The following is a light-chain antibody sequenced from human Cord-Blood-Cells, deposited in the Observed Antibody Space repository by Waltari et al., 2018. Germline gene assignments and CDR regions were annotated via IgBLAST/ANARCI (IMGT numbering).Light chain of an antibody. J-gene: IGKJ2*01. CDR3: QQYNNWLPYT. V-gene: IGKV3-15*01. Sequence: EIVRTPSPLTLSVPPRHPDTPSCRASQSVSSNLTWYQQKPGQAPRLLLYGASSRATGIPARFSGSRSATEFTLTISSLQSEDFSVYYCQQYNNWLPYTFGQGTKLEIK. CDR1: QSVSSN. CDR2: GAS.